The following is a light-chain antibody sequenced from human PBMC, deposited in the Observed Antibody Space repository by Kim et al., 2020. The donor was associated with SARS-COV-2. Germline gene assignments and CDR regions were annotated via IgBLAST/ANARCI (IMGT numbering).Light chain of an antibody. J-gene: IGKJ1*01. CDR2: GAS. Sequence: QGERATLSCRASQSVDSSYLAWHQQKPGQAPRLLIYGASRRATGIPGRYSGSGSGTDFTLTISRLEPEDSAVYYCHHYGSAPQTFGQGTKVDIK. CDR3: HHYGSAPQT. CDR1: QSVDSSY. V-gene: IGKV3-20*01.